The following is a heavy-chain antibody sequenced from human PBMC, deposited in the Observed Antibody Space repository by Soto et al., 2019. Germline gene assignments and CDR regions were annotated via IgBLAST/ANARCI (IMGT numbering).Heavy chain of an antibody. V-gene: IGHV3-74*01. CDR3: ARAYDFWSGFSLYGMDV. CDR1: GFTFSSYW. J-gene: IGHJ6*02. Sequence: EVQLVASGGGLVQPGGSLRLSCAASGFTFSSYWMHWVRQAPGKGLVWVSRINSDGSSTSYADSVKGRFTISRDNAKNTLYLQMNSLRAEDTAVYYCARAYDFWSGFSLYGMDVWGQGTTVTVSS. D-gene: IGHD3-3*01. CDR2: INSDGSST.